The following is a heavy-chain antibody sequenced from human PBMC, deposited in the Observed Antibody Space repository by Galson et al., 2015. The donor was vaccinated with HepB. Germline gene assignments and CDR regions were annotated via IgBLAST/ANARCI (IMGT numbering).Heavy chain of an antibody. V-gene: IGHV3-15*01. D-gene: IGHD2-2*01. CDR2: IKSKPDGGTT. J-gene: IGHJ4*02. Sequence: SLRLSCAASGFTFSNAWMIWVRQAPEKGLEWVGRIKSKPDGGTTDYAAPVKGRFTISRDDSKNTLYLQMNSLKTEDTAVYYCTTVKGYCSSVSCPFDYWGQGTLATVSS. CDR3: TTVKGYCSSVSCPFDY. CDR1: GFTFSNAW.